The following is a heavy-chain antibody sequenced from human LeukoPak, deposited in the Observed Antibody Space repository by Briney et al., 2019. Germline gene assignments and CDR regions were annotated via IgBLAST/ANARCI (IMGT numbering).Heavy chain of an antibody. CDR3: ARCVVPAAAGFDY. CDR2: INHSGST. CDR1: GGSFSGYY. J-gene: IGHJ4*02. Sequence: PSETLSLTCAVYGGSFSGYYWSWIRQPPGKGLEWIGEINHSGSTNYNPSLKNRVTISVDTSKNQFSLKLSSVTAADTAVYYCARCVVPAAAGFDYWGQGTLVTVSS. V-gene: IGHV4-34*01. D-gene: IGHD2-2*01.